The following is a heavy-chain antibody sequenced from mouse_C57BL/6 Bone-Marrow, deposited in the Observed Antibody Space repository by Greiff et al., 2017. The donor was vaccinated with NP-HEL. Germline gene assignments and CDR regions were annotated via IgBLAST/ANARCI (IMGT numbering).Heavy chain of an antibody. D-gene: IGHD1-1*01. CDR1: GYTFTSYT. CDR2: INPSSGYT. J-gene: IGHJ1*03. CDR3: ARSRITTVVDWYFDV. Sequence: VQVVESGAELARPGASVKMSCKASGYTFTSYTMHWVKQRPGQGLEWIGYINPSSGYTKYNQKFKDKATLTADKSSSTAYMQLSSLTSEDSAVYYCARSRITTVVDWYFDVWGTGTTVTVSS. V-gene: IGHV1-4*01.